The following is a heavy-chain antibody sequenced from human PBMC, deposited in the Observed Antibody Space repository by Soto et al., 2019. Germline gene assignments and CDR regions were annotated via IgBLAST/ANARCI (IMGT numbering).Heavy chain of an antibody. J-gene: IGHJ6*02. D-gene: IGHD3-16*02. CDR3: ARDTRGGVSSRTAGYYYYYYGMDV. CDR2: INAGNGNT. V-gene: IGHV1-3*01. Sequence: ASVKVSCKASGYTFTSYAMHWVRQAPGQRLEWMGWINAGNGNTKYSQKFQGRVTITRDTSASTAYMELSSLRSEDTAVYYCARDTRGGVSSRTAGYYYYYYGMDVWGQGTTVTVSS. CDR1: GYTFTSYA.